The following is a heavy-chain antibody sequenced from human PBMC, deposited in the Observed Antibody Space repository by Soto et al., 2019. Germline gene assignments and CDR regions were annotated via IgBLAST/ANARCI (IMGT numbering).Heavy chain of an antibody. CDR3: ARHGGGNYPPLHDAFDI. J-gene: IGHJ3*02. D-gene: IGHD4-4*01. Sequence: GESLKISCKGSGYSFTTYWIGWVRQMPGKGLEWMGIIYPGDSDTRYSPSFQGQVTISADKSISTAYLQWSGLKASDTAMYYCARHGGGNYPPLHDAFDIWGQGTMDTVSS. V-gene: IGHV5-51*01. CDR1: GYSFTTYW. CDR2: IYPGDSDT.